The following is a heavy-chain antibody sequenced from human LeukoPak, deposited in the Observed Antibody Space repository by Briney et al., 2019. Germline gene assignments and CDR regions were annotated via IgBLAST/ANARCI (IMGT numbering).Heavy chain of an antibody. Sequence: GASVKVSCKASGYTFTSYDINWVRQATGQGLEWMGWMNPNSGNTGYAQKFQGRVTITRNTSISTAYMELSSPRSEDTAVYYCARSTVAGRFDYWGQGTLVTVSS. D-gene: IGHD6-19*01. CDR2: MNPNSGNT. CDR3: ARSTVAGRFDY. CDR1: GYTFTSYD. J-gene: IGHJ4*02. V-gene: IGHV1-8*03.